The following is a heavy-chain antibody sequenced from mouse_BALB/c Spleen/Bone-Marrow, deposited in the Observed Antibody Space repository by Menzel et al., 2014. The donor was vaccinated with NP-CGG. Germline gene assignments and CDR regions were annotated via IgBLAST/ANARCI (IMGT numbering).Heavy chain of an antibody. CDR1: GYAFTNYL. CDR2: INPGSGGT. CDR3: ARRDYAMDY. J-gene: IGHJ4*01. V-gene: IGHV1-54*01. Sequence: QVTLKVSGAELVRPGTSVKVSCKASGYAFTNYLIEWVKQRPGQGLEWIGVINPGSGGTSYNEKFKGKATLTADKSSSTAYMQLSSLTSDDSAVYFCARRDYAMDYWGQGTSVTVSS.